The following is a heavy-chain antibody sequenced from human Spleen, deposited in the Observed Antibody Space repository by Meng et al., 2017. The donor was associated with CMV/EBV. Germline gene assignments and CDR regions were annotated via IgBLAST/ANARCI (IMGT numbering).Heavy chain of an antibody. CDR2: IFYSGST. CDR1: GGSISNYW. V-gene: IGHV4-59*04. Sequence: SETLSLTCTVSGGSISNYWWSWIRQSPGKGLQWIGNIFYSGSTYYNPSLKSRVTMSIDTSKNQFSLKLSSVTAADTAVYYCARDFGDYQIRTFDYWGQGTLVTVSS. CDR3: ARDFGDYQIRTFDY. J-gene: IGHJ4*02. D-gene: IGHD3-16*01.